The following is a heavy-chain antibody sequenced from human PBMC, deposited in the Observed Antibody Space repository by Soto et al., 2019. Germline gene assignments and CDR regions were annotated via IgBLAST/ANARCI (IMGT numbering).Heavy chain of an antibody. Sequence: GGSLRLSCAASGFTFSNAWMNWVRQAPGKGLEWVGRIKSKTDGGTTDYAAPVKGRFTISRDDSKNTLYLQMNSLKTEDTAVYYCTTEPVTMIVEVPSSGWGQGTLVTVSS. D-gene: IGHD3-22*01. CDR1: GFTFSNAW. CDR2: IKSKTDGGTT. J-gene: IGHJ4*02. V-gene: IGHV3-15*07. CDR3: TTEPVTMIVEVPSSG.